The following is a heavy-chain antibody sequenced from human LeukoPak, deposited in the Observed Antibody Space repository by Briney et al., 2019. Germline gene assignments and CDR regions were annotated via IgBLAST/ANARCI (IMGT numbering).Heavy chain of an antibody. CDR3: AKKVTSHMDV. CDR2: ISGSGGST. V-gene: IGHV3-23*01. Sequence: PGGSLRLSCAASGFTFSSYAMNWVRQAPGKGLEWVSGISGSGGSTYYADSVKGRFTISRDNSKNTLYLQMDSLRAEDTAVYYCAKKVTSHMDVWGNGTTVTVSS. J-gene: IGHJ6*04. D-gene: IGHD2-21*02. CDR1: GFTFSSYA.